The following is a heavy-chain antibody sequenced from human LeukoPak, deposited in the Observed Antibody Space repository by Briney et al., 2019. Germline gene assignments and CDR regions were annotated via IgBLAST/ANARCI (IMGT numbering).Heavy chain of an antibody. V-gene: IGHV3-66*02. J-gene: IGHJ6*02. D-gene: IGHD4-17*01. CDR3: ARDPTVPDYYYYGMDV. CDR1: GFTVSSNY. CDR2: IYSGGST. Sequence: EGSLRLSCAASGFTVSSNYMSWVRQAPGKGLEWVSVIYSGGSTYYADSVKGRFTISRDNSKNTLYLQMNSLRAEDTAVYYCARDPTVPDYYYYGMDVWGQGTTVTVSS.